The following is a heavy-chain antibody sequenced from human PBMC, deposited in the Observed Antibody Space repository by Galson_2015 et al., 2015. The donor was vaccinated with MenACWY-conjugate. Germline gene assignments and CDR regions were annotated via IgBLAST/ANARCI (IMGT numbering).Heavy chain of an antibody. CDR3: AKDRHPDGVWNFDY. D-gene: IGHD4-17*01. CDR1: GFTFYTYT. CDR2: IYGSGHRDT. Sequence: SLRLSCAASGFTFYTYTMSWVRQSPGKGLEWVAGIYGSGHRDTFYADSVKGQFTISRDESNNLVYLQMTSLRVEDTAVYYCAKDRHPDGVWNFDYWGQGILVTVSS. J-gene: IGHJ4*02. V-gene: IGHV3-23*01.